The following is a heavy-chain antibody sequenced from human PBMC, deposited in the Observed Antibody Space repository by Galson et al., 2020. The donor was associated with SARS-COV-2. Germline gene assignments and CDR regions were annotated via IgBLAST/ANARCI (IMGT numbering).Heavy chain of an antibody. CDR2: IYYSWST. D-gene: IGHD6-19*01. Sequence: SETLSLTCTVSGGSISSGDYYWSWIRQPPGKGLEWIGYIYYSWSTYYNPSLKSRVTISVDTSKNQFSLKLSSVTAADTAVYYCASAPGIAVAGIREFDYWGQGTLVTVSS. CDR3: ASAPGIAVAGIREFDY. J-gene: IGHJ4*02. CDR1: GGSISSGDYY. V-gene: IGHV4-30-4*01.